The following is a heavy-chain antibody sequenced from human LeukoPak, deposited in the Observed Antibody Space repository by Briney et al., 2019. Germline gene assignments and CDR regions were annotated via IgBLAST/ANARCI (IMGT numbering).Heavy chain of an antibody. CDR3: ARAVDYGDSSAYYYYYYMDV. CDR1: GFTFSSYW. CDR2: KKQDGSEK. D-gene: IGHD4-17*01. J-gene: IGHJ6*03. V-gene: IGHV3-7*01. Sequence: GGSLRLSCAASGFTFSSYWMSWVRQAPGKGLECVANKKQDGSEKYYVDSVKGRFTISRDNAKNSLYLQMNSLRAEDTAVYYCARAVDYGDSSAYYYYYYMDVWGKGTTVTVSS.